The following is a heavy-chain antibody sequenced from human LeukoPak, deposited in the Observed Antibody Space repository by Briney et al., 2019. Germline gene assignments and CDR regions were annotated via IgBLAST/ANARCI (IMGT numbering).Heavy chain of an antibody. V-gene: IGHV3-23*01. D-gene: IGHD3-22*01. J-gene: IGHJ5*02. CDR1: GFIFNNYG. CDR3: AKGSSGYFVNL. CDR2: ISNDGGGT. Sequence: GGSLRLSCAASGFIFNNYGLIWVRQAPGKGLEWVSAISNDGGGTNYADFVKGRFTISRDNSKNTLFLLMNSLRAEDTALYYCAKGSSGYFVNLWGQGTLVTVSS.